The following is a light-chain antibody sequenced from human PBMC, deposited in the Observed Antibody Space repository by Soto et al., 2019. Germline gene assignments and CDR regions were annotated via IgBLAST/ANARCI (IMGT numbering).Light chain of an antibody. CDR1: QSVSNY. Sequence: EIVLTQSPATLSLSPGERATLSCRASQSVSNYLAWYQQKPGQAPRLLIYDASNRATGIPARFSGSGSGPDFTLTIISLEPEDFAVYYCQQRSNWPFIFGQGTRLEIK. J-gene: IGKJ5*01. CDR3: QQRSNWPFI. CDR2: DAS. V-gene: IGKV3-11*01.